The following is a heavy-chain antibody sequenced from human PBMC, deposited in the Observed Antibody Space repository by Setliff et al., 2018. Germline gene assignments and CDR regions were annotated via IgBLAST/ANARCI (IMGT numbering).Heavy chain of an antibody. CDR2: IIPIYGST. Sequence: GASVKVSCKASGYTFTSYDINWVRQAPGQGPEWMGGIIPIYGSTNNAEKFQGRVTFSADESMSTVYMELSSLTSADTALYYCARDALYDSNDRNSYYGNWLDPWGQGTLVTVSS. V-gene: IGHV1-69*13. CDR1: GYTFTSYD. CDR3: ARDALYDSNDRNSYYGNWLDP. D-gene: IGHD3-22*01. J-gene: IGHJ5*02.